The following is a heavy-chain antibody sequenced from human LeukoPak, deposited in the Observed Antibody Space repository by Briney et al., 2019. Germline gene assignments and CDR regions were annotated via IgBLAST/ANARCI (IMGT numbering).Heavy chain of an antibody. CDR1: GGSISSGGYY. Sequence: SQTLSLTCTVSGGSISSGGYYWSWIRQHPGKGLEWIGYIYYSGSTYYNPSLKSRVTISVDTSKNQFSLKLSSVTAADTAVYYCARGITIFGVVPRFDPWGQGTLVTVSS. J-gene: IGHJ5*02. V-gene: IGHV4-31*03. D-gene: IGHD3-3*01. CDR3: ARGITIFGVVPRFDP. CDR2: IYYSGST.